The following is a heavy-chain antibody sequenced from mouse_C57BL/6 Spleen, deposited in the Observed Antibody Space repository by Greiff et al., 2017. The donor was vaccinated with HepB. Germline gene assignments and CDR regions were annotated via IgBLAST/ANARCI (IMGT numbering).Heavy chain of an antibody. J-gene: IGHJ3*01. Sequence: VKLMESGAELVKPGASVKLSCKASGYTFTSYWMHWVKQRPGQGLEWIGMIHPNSGSTNYNEKFKSKATLTVDKSSSTAYMQLSSLTSEDSAVYYCAMMVTPAWFAYWGQGTLVTVSA. CDR2: IHPNSGST. CDR3: AMMVTPAWFAY. D-gene: IGHD2-3*01. CDR1: GYTFTSYW. V-gene: IGHV1-64*01.